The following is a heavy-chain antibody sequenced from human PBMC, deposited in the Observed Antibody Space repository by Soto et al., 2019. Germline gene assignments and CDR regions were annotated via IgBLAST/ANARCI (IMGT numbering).Heavy chain of an antibody. D-gene: IGHD3-3*01. V-gene: IGHV3-30*18. J-gene: IGHJ4*02. CDR3: AKVVCVFGVVIPFDY. CDR1: GFTFRSYG. CDR2: ISYDGSNK. Sequence: QVQLVESGGGVVQPGRSLRLYCAASGFTFRSYGMHWVRQAPGKGLEWVAAISYDGSNKYYADSVKGRFAISRDNSKNTLYLLMNSLRAEDTAVYYCAKVVCVFGVVIPFDYWGQGTLVTVSS.